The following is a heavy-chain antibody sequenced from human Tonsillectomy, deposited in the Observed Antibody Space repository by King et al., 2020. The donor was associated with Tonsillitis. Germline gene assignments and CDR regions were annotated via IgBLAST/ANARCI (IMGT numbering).Heavy chain of an antibody. V-gene: IGHV1-3*01. CDR3: ARICIPTFGSKTYYQYHMDV. D-gene: IGHD3-16*01. CDR2: INADTGNT. J-gene: IGHJ6*03. Sequence: WVRQAPGPRLEWMGWINADTGNTIYSQKFQDRVTLTWDSSANTAYMELIGLRFEDTAVYYCARICIPTFGSKTYYQYHMDVWGKGNTVTVSS.